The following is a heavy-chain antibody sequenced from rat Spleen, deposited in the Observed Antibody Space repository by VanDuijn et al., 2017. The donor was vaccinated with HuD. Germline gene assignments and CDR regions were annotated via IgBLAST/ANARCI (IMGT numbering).Heavy chain of an antibody. CDR1: GYSISSSYK. D-gene: IGHD1-3*01. J-gene: IGHJ4*01. Sequence: EEQLQESGPGLVKPSQSLSLTCSVTGYSISSSYKWHWIRRFPQNKLEWMGYINSAGTTNYNQSLKSRISITRDTSKNQFFLQVNSVTTEDTATYSCAKTTVAYYYVMDAWGQGASVTVSS. CDR3: AKTTVAYYYVMDA. CDR2: INSAGTT. V-gene: IGHV3-3*01.